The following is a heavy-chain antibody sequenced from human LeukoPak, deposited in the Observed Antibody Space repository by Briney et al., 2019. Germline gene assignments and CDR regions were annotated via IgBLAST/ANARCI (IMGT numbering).Heavy chain of an antibody. V-gene: IGHV3-15*01. D-gene: IGHD4-17*01. CDR2: MKSKTEGGAT. CDR1: GFTLTDHY. CDR3: TTDTVPYFDY. Sequence: GGSLRLSCATSGFTLTDHYIDWVRQAPGKGMDWVGRMKSKTEGGATDYAAPVEGTFNKSRDDSKNTLYLQMNSLKPEDTAVYYCTTDTVPYFDYWGQGTLVTVSS. J-gene: IGHJ4*02.